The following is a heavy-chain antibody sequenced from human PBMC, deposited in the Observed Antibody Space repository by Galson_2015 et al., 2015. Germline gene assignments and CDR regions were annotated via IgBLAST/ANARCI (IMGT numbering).Heavy chain of an antibody. CDR3: ARGDYGSGSYYKYYYYMDV. D-gene: IGHD3-10*01. CDR1: GGSFSGYY. CDR2: INHSGST. V-gene: IGHV4-34*01. Sequence: LSLTCAVYGGSFSGYYWSWIRQPPGKGLEWIGEINHSGSTDYNPSLKSRVTISVDTSKNQFSLKLSSVTAADTAVYYCARGDYGSGSYYKYYYYMDVWGGGTTVTVSS. J-gene: IGHJ6*03.